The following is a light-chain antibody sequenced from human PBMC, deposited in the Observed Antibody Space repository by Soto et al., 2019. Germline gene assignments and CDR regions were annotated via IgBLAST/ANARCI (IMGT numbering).Light chain of an antibody. CDR2: DAS. Sequence: DIQMTQSPSTLSGSVGDRVTITCRASQTISSWLAWYQQKPGKAPKLLIYDASSLESGVPSRFSGSGSGTDFTLTISSLQPDDFATYYCQHYNSYSEAFGQGTKVDIK. CDR1: QTISSW. V-gene: IGKV1-5*01. CDR3: QHYNSYSEA. J-gene: IGKJ1*01.